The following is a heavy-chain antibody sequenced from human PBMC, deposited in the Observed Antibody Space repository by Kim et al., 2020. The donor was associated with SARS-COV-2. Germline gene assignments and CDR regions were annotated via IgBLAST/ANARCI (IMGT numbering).Heavy chain of an antibody. CDR2: ISGSGGST. D-gene: IGHD1-26*01. V-gene: IGHV3-23*01. CDR1: GFTFSSYA. CDR3: ASSGGAGGSPHRLVAFDI. J-gene: IGHJ3*02. Sequence: GGSLRLSCAASGFTFSSYAMSWVRQAPGKGLEWVSAISGSGGSTYYADSVKGRFTISRDNSKNTLYLQMNSLRAEDTAVYYCASSGGAGGSPHRLVAFDIWGQGTMVTVSS.